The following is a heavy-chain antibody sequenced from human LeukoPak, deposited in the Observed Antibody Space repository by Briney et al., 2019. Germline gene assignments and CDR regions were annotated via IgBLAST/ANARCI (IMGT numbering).Heavy chain of an antibody. CDR1: GVSITSDY. D-gene: IGHD6-13*01. CDR2: ISYTETT. CDR3: ARQLSSSWNRNYYYGMDV. J-gene: IGHJ6*02. V-gene: IGHV4-59*01. Sequence: SETLSLTCTVSGVSITSDYWSWIRQPPGKGLEFLAYISYTETTNYNPSLKSRATISIDTSKNQFSLILNSVTAADTAIYYCARQLSSSWNRNYYYGMDVWGQGTTVTVSS.